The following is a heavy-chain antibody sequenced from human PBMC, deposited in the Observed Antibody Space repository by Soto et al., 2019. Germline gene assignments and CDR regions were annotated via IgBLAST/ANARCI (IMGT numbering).Heavy chain of an antibody. V-gene: IGHV3-72*01. CDR2: TKNKAQGYTT. D-gene: IGHD2-8*01. J-gene: IGHJ5*02. Sequence: EVQLVESGGGLVQPGGSLRLSCAASGFTLSDHYMDWVRQAPGKGLEWVGRTKNKAQGYTTEYAASVKGRITISRDDSENSLYLQMSSLETGDTAVYYCARWTNGACGPWGQGTLVTVSS. CDR1: GFTLSDHY. CDR3: ARWTNGACGP.